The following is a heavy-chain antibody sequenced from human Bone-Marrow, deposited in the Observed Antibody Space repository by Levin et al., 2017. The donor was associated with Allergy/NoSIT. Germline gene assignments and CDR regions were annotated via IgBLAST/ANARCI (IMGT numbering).Heavy chain of an antibody. CDR1: GFNFNSFS. D-gene: IGHD7-27*01. CDR2: ISIDGSVR. CDR3: ARDPNWGNWFDP. V-gene: IGHV3-7*01. Sequence: PGGSLRLSCATSGFNFNSFSMSWVRQAPGKGLEWLADISIDGSVRQYVDAVKGRFTVSRDNTYNSLHLQMNNLRVDDTAVYYCARDPNWGNWFDPWGQGTLVTVSS. J-gene: IGHJ5*02.